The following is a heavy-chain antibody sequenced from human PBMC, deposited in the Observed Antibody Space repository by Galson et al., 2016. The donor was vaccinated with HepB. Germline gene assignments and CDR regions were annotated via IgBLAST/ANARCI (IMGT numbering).Heavy chain of an antibody. CDR1: GFASSGSA. V-gene: IGHV3-73*01. J-gene: IGHJ5*02. CDR2: IRNKANNYVT. CDR3: TRSSPFCSGASCYNWFDP. D-gene: IGHD2-15*01. Sequence: SLRLSCAASGFASSGSAMHWVRQASGKGLEWVGHIRNKANNYVTSYAEAVKGRFTISRDDLKNTAYLQMNSLKTEDTALYFCTRSSPFCSGASCYNWFDPWGQGTLVTVSS.